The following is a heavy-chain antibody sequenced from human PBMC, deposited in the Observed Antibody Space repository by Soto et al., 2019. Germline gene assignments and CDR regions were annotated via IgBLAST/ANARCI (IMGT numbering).Heavy chain of an antibody. Sequence: GASVKVSCKVSGHTLTELSMQWVRQAPGKGLEWMGGFDPEDGETMYAQKFQGRVTMTEDTSTDTAYMDLSSLRSEDTAVFYCATATQVGAIYFDYWGQGTLVTVS. CDR3: ATATQVGAIYFDY. J-gene: IGHJ4*02. D-gene: IGHD1-26*01. CDR2: FDPEDGET. CDR1: GHTLTELS. V-gene: IGHV1-24*01.